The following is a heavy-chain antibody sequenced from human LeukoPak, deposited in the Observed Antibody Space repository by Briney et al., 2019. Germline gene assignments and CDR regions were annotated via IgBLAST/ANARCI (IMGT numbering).Heavy chain of an antibody. CDR1: GGSFSGYC. J-gene: IGHJ4*01. CDR2: IDHSGST. Sequence: SETLSLTCSVYGGSFSGYCWSWIRQPPGKGLEWIGEIDHSGSTNYNPSLKTRVTISLDRSKDQFSLKLTSVTAADTAVYYCTRGKPETVFDSWGRGTLVTVSS. V-gene: IGHV4-34*01. CDR3: TRGKPETVFDS.